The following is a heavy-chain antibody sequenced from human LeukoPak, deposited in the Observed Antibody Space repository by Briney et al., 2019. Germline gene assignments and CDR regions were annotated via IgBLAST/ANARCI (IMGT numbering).Heavy chain of an antibody. Sequence: GGSLRLSCAVSGFTFSHYEMNWVRQAPGKGLEWLAYISSSGRTTYYADSVRGRFTISRDNAKNSLYLQMNSLRAEDTAVYYCAKIASSSSQPYWGQGTLVSVSS. V-gene: IGHV3-48*03. D-gene: IGHD6-13*01. CDR1: GFTFSHYE. J-gene: IGHJ4*02. CDR3: AKIASSSSQPY. CDR2: ISSSGRTT.